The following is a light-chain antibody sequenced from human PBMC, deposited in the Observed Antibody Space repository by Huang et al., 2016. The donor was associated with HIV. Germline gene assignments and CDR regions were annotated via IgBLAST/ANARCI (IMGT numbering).Light chain of an antibody. Sequence: EIVLTQSPDFQSVTPKEKVTITCRASQSIGSRLPWYQQKPHQSPKLLIKYTSQSISGVPSRFSASGSGTDFTLTINSLEAEDAATYYCHQSSTLPPLFGPGTKVDIK. CDR3: HQSSTLPPL. CDR1: QSIGSR. V-gene: IGKV6-21*02. J-gene: IGKJ3*01. CDR2: YTS.